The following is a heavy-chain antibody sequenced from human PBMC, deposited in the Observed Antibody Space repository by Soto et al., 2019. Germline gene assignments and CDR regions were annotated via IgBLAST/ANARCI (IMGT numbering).Heavy chain of an antibody. J-gene: IGHJ6*02. V-gene: IGHV1-18*04. CDR2: ISAYNGNT. D-gene: IGHD6-19*01. Sequence: ASVKVSCKASGYTFTSYGISWVRQAPGQGLEWMGWISAYNGNTNYAQKLQGRVTMTTDTSKSTAYMELRSLRSDDTAVYYCASMTAGTGYYYYGMDVWGQGTAVTVSS. CDR1: GYTFTSYG. CDR3: ASMTAGTGYYYYGMDV.